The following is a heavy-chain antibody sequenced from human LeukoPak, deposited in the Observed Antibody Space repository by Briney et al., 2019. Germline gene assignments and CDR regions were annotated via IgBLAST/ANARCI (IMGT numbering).Heavy chain of an antibody. J-gene: IGHJ4*02. CDR3: ARTYGDEGGQRFDR. CDR1: GFTFSNYE. D-gene: IGHD2-8*01. V-gene: IGHV3-48*03. Sequence: QPGGSLRLSCAASGFTFSNYEMNWVRQAPGKGLEWVSYISSSGSGSTIYYADSVKGRFTISRDNAKNSLYLQMNSLRAEDTAVYYCARTYGDEGGQRFDRWGQGTLVTVSS. CDR2: ISSSGSGSTI.